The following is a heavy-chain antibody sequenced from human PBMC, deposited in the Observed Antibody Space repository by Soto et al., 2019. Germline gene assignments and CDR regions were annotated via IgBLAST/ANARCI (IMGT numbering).Heavy chain of an antibody. Sequence: QVPLVQSGAEVKKPGASVKVSCKASGYTFTSYGISWVRQAPGQGLEWMGWISAYNGNTNYAQKLQGRVTMTTDTTTSTAYMELRSLRSDDTAVYYCARDIVVVVAATQHWFDPWVQGTLVTVSS. D-gene: IGHD2-15*01. CDR1: GYTFTSYG. CDR3: ARDIVVVVAATQHWFDP. J-gene: IGHJ5*02. CDR2: ISAYNGNT. V-gene: IGHV1-18*01.